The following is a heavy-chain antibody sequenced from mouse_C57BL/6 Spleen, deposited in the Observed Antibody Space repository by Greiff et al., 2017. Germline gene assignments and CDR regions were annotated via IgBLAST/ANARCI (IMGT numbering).Heavy chain of an antibody. Sequence: VLLVESGPGLVAPSPSLSITCTVSGFTFTSYWVSWVRQPPGKGLEWLGVIWGAGSPNYHSAPISSLGIIKDNSKSQVFLKLNRLQTDDTAAYYCAKGGYSNVFAYWGQGTLVTVSA. D-gene: IGHD2-5*01. CDR2: IWGAGSP. CDR3: AKGGYSNVFAY. V-gene: IGHV2-3*01. J-gene: IGHJ3*01. CDR1: GFTFTSYW.